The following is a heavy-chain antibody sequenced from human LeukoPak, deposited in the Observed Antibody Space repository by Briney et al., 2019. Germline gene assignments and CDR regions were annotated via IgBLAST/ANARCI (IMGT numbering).Heavy chain of an antibody. D-gene: IGHD5-12*01. CDR3: ARDDIVATINDAFDI. J-gene: IGHJ3*02. CDR1: GGSIISSSYY. CDR2: IYYSGTT. Sequence: SETLSLTCTVSGGSIISSSYYWGWVRQPPGKGLEWIGSIYYSGTTYYNPSLESRDTLSIDTSKNQFSLKLSSVTAADTAVYYCARDDIVATINDAFDIWGQGTMVAVSS. V-gene: IGHV4-39*07.